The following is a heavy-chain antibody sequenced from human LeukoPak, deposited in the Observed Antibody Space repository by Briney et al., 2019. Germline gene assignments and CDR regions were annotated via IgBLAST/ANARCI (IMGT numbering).Heavy chain of an antibody. CDR1: GFTFSSYS. J-gene: IGHJ4*02. V-gene: IGHV3-21*01. CDR2: ISSSSSYI. D-gene: IGHD1-26*01. CDR3: ARDEVGVGADY. Sequence: GGSLRLSCAASGFTFSSYSMNWVREAPGPGLEWVSSISSSSSYIYYADSVKGRLTISRDNAKNSLYLQMNGLRAEDTAVYYCARDEVGVGADYWGQGTLVTVSS.